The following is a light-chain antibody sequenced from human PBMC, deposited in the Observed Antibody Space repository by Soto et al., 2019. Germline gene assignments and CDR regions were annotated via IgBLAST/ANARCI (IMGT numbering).Light chain of an antibody. CDR2: WAS. J-gene: IGKJ2*01. V-gene: IGKV4-1*01. Sequence: DIVMTQSPDSLAVSLGERATINCKSSQTILYSSNNKNYLAWYQQKPGQPPKLLFYWASTRESGVPDRFSGSRSGTDFTLSISSLQAEDVAVYYCQQYAGTPYTFGQGTKLEIK. CDR3: QQYAGTPYT. CDR1: QTILYSSNNKNY.